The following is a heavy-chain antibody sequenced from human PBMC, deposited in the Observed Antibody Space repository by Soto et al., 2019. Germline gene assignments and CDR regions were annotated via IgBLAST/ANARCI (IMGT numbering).Heavy chain of an antibody. CDR2: ISYDGSNK. CDR1: GFTFSSYG. J-gene: IGHJ6*02. Sequence: QVQLVESGGGVVQPGRSLRLSCAASGFTFSSYGMHWVRQAPGKGLEWVAVISYDGSNKYYADSVKGRFTISRDNSKNTPYLQMNSLRAEDTAVYYCATDYYYYGMDVWGQGTTVTVSS. CDR3: ATDYYYYGMDV. V-gene: IGHV3-30*03.